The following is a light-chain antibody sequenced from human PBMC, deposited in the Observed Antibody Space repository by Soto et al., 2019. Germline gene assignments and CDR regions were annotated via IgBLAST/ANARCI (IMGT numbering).Light chain of an antibody. CDR1: QSLANSF. CDR3: QQYGTSEII. Sequence: ALPRCPVTLSLSPGERATRSYRASQSLANSFIAWYQQKPGQAPRLLIYDTSSRASGIPDRFSGSGSGTDFTLTISRLETEDFAVFYCQQYGTSEIILGQGTRLEI. V-gene: IGKV3-20*01. J-gene: IGKJ5*01. CDR2: DTS.